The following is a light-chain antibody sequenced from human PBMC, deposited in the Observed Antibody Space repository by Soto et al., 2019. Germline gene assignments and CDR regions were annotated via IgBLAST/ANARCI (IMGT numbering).Light chain of an antibody. V-gene: IGKV3-20*01. J-gene: IGKJ5*01. Sequence: EIVLTQSPATLSLSPGERATLSCRASQSISDTLAWYQQRPGQAPRLLIYGASSRATGIPDRFSGSGSGTEFTLTISRLEPEDFAVYYCQQYGSSSWTFGQGTLLEIK. CDR1: QSISDT. CDR2: GAS. CDR3: QQYGSSSWT.